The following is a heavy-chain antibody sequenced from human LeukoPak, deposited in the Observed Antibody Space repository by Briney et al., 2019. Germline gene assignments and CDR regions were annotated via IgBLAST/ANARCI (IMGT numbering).Heavy chain of an antibody. CDR2: IWYDGSNK. J-gene: IGHJ3*02. D-gene: IGHD1-26*01. V-gene: IGHV3-33*01. Sequence: GGSLRLSCAASGFTFSGYAMHWVRQAPGKGLEWVAIIWYDGSNKYFADSVKGRFTISRDKSKNTLDLQMNSLRAEDTAVYYCARASKGSGEELGAFDIWGQGTMVTVSS. CDR1: GFTFSGYA. CDR3: ARASKGSGEELGAFDI.